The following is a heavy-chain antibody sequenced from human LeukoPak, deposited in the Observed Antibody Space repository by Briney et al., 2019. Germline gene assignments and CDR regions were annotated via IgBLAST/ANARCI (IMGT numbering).Heavy chain of an antibody. Sequence: GGSLRLSCAASGFTFGSYAMSWVRQAPGKGLEWVSAISGSGGSTYYADSVKGRFTISRDNSKNTLYLQMNSLRAEDTAVYYCAIYDFWSGYPLDYWGQGTLVTVSS. V-gene: IGHV3-23*01. CDR2: ISGSGGST. CDR1: GFTFGSYA. J-gene: IGHJ4*02. D-gene: IGHD3-3*01. CDR3: AIYDFWSGYPLDY.